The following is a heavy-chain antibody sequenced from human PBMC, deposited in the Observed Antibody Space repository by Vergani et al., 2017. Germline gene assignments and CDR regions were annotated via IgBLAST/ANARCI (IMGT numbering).Heavy chain of an antibody. J-gene: IGHJ6*02. V-gene: IGHV3-23*01. CDR3: AKAYDFRLEGTGMDV. Sequence: EVQLLESGGGLVQPGGSLRLSCAASGFTFSSYAMSWVRQAPGKGLEWVSAISGSGGSTYYADSVKGRVTISRDNSKNTLYLQMNSLRAEDTAVYYCAKAYDFRLEGTGMDVWGQGTTVTVSS. D-gene: IGHD3-3*01. CDR1: GFTFSSYA. CDR2: ISGSGGST.